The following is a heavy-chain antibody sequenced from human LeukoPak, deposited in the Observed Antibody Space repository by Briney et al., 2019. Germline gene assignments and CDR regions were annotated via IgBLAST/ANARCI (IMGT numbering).Heavy chain of an antibody. V-gene: IGHV3-48*03. J-gene: IGHJ4*02. CDR1: GFTFSSYE. CDR2: ISSSGSTI. D-gene: IGHD4-17*01. Sequence: GGSLRLSCAACGFTFSSYEMNWVRQAPGKGLEWVSYISSSGSTIYYAVSVKGRFTISRDNAKNSLYLQMNSLRAEDTAVYYCARVSPNTVTTLQYFDYWGQGTLVTVSS. CDR3: ARVSPNTVTTLQYFDY.